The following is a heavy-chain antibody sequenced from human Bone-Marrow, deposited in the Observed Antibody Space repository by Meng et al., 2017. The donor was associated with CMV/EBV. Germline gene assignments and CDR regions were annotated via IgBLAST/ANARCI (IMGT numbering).Heavy chain of an antibody. V-gene: IGHV4-39*01. D-gene: IGHD1-20*01. CDR2: IYYSGST. CDR1: GGSISSSSYY. Sequence: SETLSLTCTVSGGSISSSSYYWGWIRQPPGKGLEWIGSIYYSGSTYYNPSLKSRVTISVDTSKNQFSLKLSSVTAADTAVYCCAKPLTGQYNWFDPWGQGTLVTVSS. CDR3: AKPLTGQYNWFDP. J-gene: IGHJ5*02.